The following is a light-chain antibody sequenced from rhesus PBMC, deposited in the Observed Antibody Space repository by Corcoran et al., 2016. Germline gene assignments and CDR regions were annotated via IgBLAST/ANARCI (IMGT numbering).Light chain of an antibody. CDR2: KAS. V-gene: IGKV1-22*01. CDR1: QGISSW. Sequence: DIQMTQSPSSLSASVGDTVTITCRASQGISSWLAWYQQKPGKAPKLLIYKASSLQSGVPSRFSGSGSGTDVILTISSLQSEDFATYYCQQYNSRPPTFGQGTKVEIK. CDR3: QQYNSRPPT. J-gene: IGKJ1*01.